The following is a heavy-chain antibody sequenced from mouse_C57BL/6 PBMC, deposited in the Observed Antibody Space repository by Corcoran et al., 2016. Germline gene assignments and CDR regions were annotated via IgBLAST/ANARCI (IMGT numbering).Heavy chain of an antibody. CDR2: IDPEDGDT. Sequence: EVQLQQSGAELVRPGASVKLSCTASGFNIKDYYMHWVKQRPEQGLEWIGRIDPEDGDTEYAPKFQGKATMTEESSSKTAYMELHSLTSEASAVYFCARLDDGYWFAYWGQGTLVTVSA. CDR3: ARLDDGYWFAY. CDR1: GFNIKDYY. D-gene: IGHD2-3*01. J-gene: IGHJ3*01. V-gene: IGHV14-1*01.